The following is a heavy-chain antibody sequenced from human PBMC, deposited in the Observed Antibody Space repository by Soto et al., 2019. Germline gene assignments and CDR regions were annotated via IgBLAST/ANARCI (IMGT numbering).Heavy chain of an antibody. J-gene: IGHJ2*01. CDR3: ARAVYSSSWPYFDL. CDR2: ISSSSSYT. D-gene: IGHD6-13*01. CDR1: GFTFSDYY. V-gene: IGHV3-11*05. Sequence: QVQLVESGGGLVKPGGSLRLSCAASGFTFSDYYMSWIRQAPGKGLEWVSYISSSSSYTNYADSVKGRFTISRDNAKXXXXXXMNXLXXEDXXVYXXARAVYSSSWPYFDLWGRGTLVTVSS.